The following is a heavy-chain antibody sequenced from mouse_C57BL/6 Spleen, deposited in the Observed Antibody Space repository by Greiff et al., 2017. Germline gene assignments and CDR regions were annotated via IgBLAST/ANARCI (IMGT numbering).Heavy chain of an antibody. CDR1: GFTFSSYT. D-gene: IGHD1-1*01. Sequence: EVQLVESGGGLVKPGGSLKLSCAASGFTFSSYTMSWVRQTPEKRLEWVATISGVGGNTYYPDSVKGLFTISRDNAKNTLYLQMISLRSEDTALYYFERVYYGYDAMDYWGQGTSVTVSS. V-gene: IGHV5-9*01. CDR2: ISGVGGNT. J-gene: IGHJ4*01. CDR3: ERVYYGYDAMDY.